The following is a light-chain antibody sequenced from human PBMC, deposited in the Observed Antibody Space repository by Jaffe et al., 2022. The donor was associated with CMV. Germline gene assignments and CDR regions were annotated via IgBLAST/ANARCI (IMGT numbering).Light chain of an antibody. CDR3: QQYTNWAGT. CDR2: GIS. V-gene: IGKV3-15*01. J-gene: IGKJ1*01. CDR1: QSVSTN. Sequence: EIVMTQSPAILSVSPGDRVTLSCRASQSVSTNLAWYQQKPGQAPRLLIHGISSRAIGIPARFSGDGFGTEFTLTISSLQSEDFAVYYCQQYTNWAGTFGQGTRVEIK.